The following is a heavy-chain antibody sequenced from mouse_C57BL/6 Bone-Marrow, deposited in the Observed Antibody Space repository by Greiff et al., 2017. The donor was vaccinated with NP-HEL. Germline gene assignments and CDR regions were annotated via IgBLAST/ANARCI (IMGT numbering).Heavy chain of an antibody. J-gene: IGHJ3*01. Sequence: QVQLQQSGPELVKPGASVKISCKASGYAFSSSWMNWVKQRPGKGLEWIGRIYPGDGDTNYIGKFKGKATLTADKSSSTAYMQLSSLTSEDSAVYFWARPLAYWGQGTLVTVSA. CDR1: GYAFSSSW. CDR3: ARPLAY. CDR2: IYPGDGDT. V-gene: IGHV1-82*01.